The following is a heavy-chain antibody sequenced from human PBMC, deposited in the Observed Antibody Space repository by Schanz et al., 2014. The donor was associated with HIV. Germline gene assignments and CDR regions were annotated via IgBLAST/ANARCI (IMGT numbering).Heavy chain of an antibody. V-gene: IGHV1-69*06. J-gene: IGHJ4*02. CDR3: ARDTLGTVYFFAY. D-gene: IGHD7-27*01. Sequence: QGQLVQSGAEVKKPGSSVKVSCKASGGTFTSYAISWVRQAPGQGLEWMGGIIPIFDTPKYAQKFQGRLSIRADKSTSTAYMELSSLRSDDTAVYYCARDTLGTVYFFAYWGQGTLITVSS. CDR2: IIPIFDTP. CDR1: GGTFTSYA.